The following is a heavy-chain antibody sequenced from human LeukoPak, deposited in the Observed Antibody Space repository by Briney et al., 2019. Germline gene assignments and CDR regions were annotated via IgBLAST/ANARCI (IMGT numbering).Heavy chain of an antibody. J-gene: IGHJ6*03. CDR3: ARGHERVVVVAATNRRRYYYYMDV. CDR2: INHSGST. D-gene: IGHD2-15*01. Sequence: SETLSLTCAVSGGSFSGYYWSWIRQPPGKGLEWIGEINHSGSTNYNPSLKSRVTISVDTSRNQFSLKLSSVTAADTAVYYCARGHERVVVVAATNRRRYYYYMDVWGKGTTVTVSS. CDR1: GGSFSGYY. V-gene: IGHV4-34*01.